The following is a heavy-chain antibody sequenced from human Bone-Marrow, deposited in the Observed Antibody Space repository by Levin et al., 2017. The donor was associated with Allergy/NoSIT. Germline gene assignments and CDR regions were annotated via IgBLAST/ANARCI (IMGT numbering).Heavy chain of an antibody. CDR2: IYDGGKP. CDR3: ARAHSDPQSKKWSMFGD. D-gene: IGHD2-15*01. J-gene: IGHJ4*02. Sequence: PSETLSLTCSVSGDFISNHYWNWIRQPAGKGLEWIGRIYDGGKPTYNLSLKSRVTMSVDTSKNQFSLKWTSVTAADTAVYFCARAHSDPQSKKWSMFGDWGRGILVTVSS. V-gene: IGHV4-4*07. CDR1: GDFISNHY.